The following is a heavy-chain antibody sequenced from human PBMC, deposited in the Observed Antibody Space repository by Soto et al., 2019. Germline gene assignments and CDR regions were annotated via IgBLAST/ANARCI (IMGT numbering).Heavy chain of an antibody. Sequence: SETLSLTCTVSGCSIISDYWSWIRQPPGKGLEWIGYIYYSGSTNYNPSLKSRVTISVDTSKNQFSLKLSSVTAADTAVYYCARNRKGYPGYFQHWGQGTLVTSPQ. CDR1: GCSIISDY. V-gene: IGHV4-59*12. CDR2: IYYSGST. D-gene: IGHD1-1*01. J-gene: IGHJ1*01. CDR3: ARNRKGYPGYFQH.